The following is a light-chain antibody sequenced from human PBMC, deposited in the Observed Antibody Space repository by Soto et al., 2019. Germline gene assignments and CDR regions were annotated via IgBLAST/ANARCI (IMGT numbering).Light chain of an antibody. CDR2: DAS. V-gene: IGKV3-11*01. J-gene: IGKJ4*01. CDR3: QQRSDGLT. Sequence: EIVLTQSPATLSLSPGERATLSCRASQSVGTDLAWFQQKSGQAPRLFIYDASNRATGIPARFSGSGSGTDFTLTISSLEPEDFAVYSCQQRSDGLTFGGGTKVEIK. CDR1: QSVGTD.